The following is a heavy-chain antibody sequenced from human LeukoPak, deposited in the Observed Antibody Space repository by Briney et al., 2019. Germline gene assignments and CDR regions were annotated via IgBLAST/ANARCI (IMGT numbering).Heavy chain of an antibody. V-gene: IGHV4-59*08. J-gene: IGHJ5*02. Sequence: PSETLSLTCTVSGGSISSYYWSWIRQPPGKGLEWIGYIYYSGSTNYNPSLKSRVTISVDTSKNQFSLKLSSVTAADTAVYYCARHRQVEGSSWYDDGYNWFDPWGQGTLVTVSS. CDR3: ARHRQVEGSSWYDDGYNWFDP. D-gene: IGHD6-13*01. CDR2: IYYSGST. CDR1: GGSISSYY.